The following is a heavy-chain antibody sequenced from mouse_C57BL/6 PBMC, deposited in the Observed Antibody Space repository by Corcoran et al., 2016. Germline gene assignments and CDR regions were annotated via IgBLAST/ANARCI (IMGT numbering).Heavy chain of an antibody. J-gene: IGHJ2*01. Sequence: EVQLQQSGPELVKPGASVKISCKASGYTFTDYYMNWVKQSHGKSLEWIGDINPNNGGTSYNQKFKGKATLTVDKSSSTAYMELRSLTSEDSAVYYCAREGPIYYYGRDYFDYWGQGTTLTVSS. CDR2: INPNNGGT. D-gene: IGHD1-1*01. CDR1: GYTFTDYY. V-gene: IGHV1-26*01. CDR3: AREGPIYYYGRDYFDY.